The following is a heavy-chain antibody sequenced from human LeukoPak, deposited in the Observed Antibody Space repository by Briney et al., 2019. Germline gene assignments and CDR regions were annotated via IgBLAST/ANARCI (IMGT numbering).Heavy chain of an antibody. J-gene: IGHJ4*02. V-gene: IGHV1-69*13. CDR3: ARDLRDCGGDCYFDY. Sequence: ASVKVSCKASGGTFSSYAISWVRQAPGRGLEWMGGIIPIFGTANYAQKFQGRVTITADESTSTAYMELSSLRSEDTAVYYGARDLRDCGGDCYFDYRGQGTLVTVSS. D-gene: IGHD2-21*01. CDR2: IIPIFGTA. CDR1: GGTFSSYA.